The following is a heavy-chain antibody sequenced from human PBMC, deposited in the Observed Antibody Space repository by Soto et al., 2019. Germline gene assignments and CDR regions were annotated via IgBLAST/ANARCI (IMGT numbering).Heavy chain of an antibody. D-gene: IGHD3-3*01. V-gene: IGHV3-23*01. J-gene: IGHJ4*02. CDR3: AKRGHYDFWSGSSH. Sequence: EVQLLESGGGLVQPGGSLRLSCAASGFTFSSYAMSWVRQAPGKGLEWVSAISGSGGSTYYADSVKGRFTISRDNSKNTLYLQMNSLRAGDTAVYYCAKRGHYDFWSGSSHWGQGTLVTVSS. CDR1: GFTFSSYA. CDR2: ISGSGGST.